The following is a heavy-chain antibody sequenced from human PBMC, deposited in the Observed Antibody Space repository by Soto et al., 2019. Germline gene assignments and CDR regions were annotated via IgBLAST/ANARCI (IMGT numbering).Heavy chain of an antibody. CDR2: ISAYNGDT. Sequence: QVQLLQSGAEVKKPGASVKVSCKASGYTFTNYGITWVRQAPGQGLEWMGWISAYNGDTHYTQRLQGRVTMTTDTATSTAYMELRGLRSDDTAVYYCARVRQRVGYFYYYMDVRAKGTTVTVSS. CDR3: ARVRQRVGYFYYYMDV. V-gene: IGHV1-18*01. D-gene: IGHD6-6*01. J-gene: IGHJ6*03. CDR1: GYTFTNYG.